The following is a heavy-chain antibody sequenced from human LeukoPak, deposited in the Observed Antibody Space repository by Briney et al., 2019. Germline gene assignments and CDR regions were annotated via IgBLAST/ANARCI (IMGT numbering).Heavy chain of an antibody. D-gene: IGHD6-19*01. CDR1: GFTFSSYG. CDR2: ISYDGSNK. V-gene: IGHV3-30*18. Sequence: PGRSLRLSCAASGFTFSSYGMHWVRQAPGKGLEWVAVISYDGSNKYYADSVKGRFTISRDNSKNTLYLQMHSLRAEDTAVYYCAKGGWSLYYFDYWGQGTLVTVSS. CDR3: AKGGWSLYYFDY. J-gene: IGHJ4*02.